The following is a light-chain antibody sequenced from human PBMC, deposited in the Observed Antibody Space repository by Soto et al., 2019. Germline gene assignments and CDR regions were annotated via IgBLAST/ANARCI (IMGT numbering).Light chain of an antibody. CDR3: GTWESSLSAVV. Sequence: QSVLTQPPSVYAAPGQKVTISCSGSSSNIGNNYVSWYQQLPGTAPNLLIYDNNKRPSGFPDRFSGSKSGTSATLGITGLQTGDEDDYYCGTWESSLSAVVCSGGTKLTV. V-gene: IGLV1-51*01. CDR1: SSNIGNNY. CDR2: DNN. J-gene: IGLJ2*01.